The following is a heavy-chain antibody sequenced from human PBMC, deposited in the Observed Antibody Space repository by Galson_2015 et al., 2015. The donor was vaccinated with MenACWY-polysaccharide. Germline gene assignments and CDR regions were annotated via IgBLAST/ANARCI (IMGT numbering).Heavy chain of an antibody. CDR3: AGGGHRGPLDY. D-gene: IGHD3-10*01. CDR2: ISASGATT. CDR1: GFTFSSYA. Sequence: SLRLSCAASGFTFSSYAMRWVRQAPGKGLAWVSSISASGATTYYADSVKGGFTVSRDNSKNTLYLQMNSVRAEDTAVSYCAGGGHRGPLDYWGQGTLVTVSS. J-gene: IGHJ4*02. V-gene: IGHV3-23*01.